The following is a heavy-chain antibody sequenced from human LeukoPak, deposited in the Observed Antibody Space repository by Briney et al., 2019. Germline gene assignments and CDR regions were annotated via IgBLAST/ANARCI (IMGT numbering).Heavy chain of an antibody. V-gene: IGHV4-4*02. D-gene: IGHD3-3*01. CDR2: IYHSGST. J-gene: IGHJ4*02. CDR3: QSRYLEWLLEY. CDR1: GGSISSGNW. Sequence: PSGTLSLTCTVSGGSISSGNWWSWVRQPPGKGLEWIGEIYHSGSTNYNPSLKSRVTISVDKSKNQFSLNLTSVTAADTAVYYCQSRYLEWLLEYWGQGTLVTVSS.